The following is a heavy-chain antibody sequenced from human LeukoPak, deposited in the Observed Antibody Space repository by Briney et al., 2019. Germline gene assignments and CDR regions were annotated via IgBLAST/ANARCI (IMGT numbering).Heavy chain of an antibody. CDR3: AELGITMIGGV. D-gene: IGHD3-10*02. CDR2: IREDGSEK. J-gene: IGHJ6*04. V-gene: IGHV3-7*01. CDR1: GFTFSSSW. Sequence: GGSLRLSCVASGFTFSSSWMTWVRQAPGKGLEWVASIREDGSEKTSVDSVKGRFTISRDNAKNSLYLQMNSLRAEDTAVYYCAELGITMIGGVWGKGTTVTISS.